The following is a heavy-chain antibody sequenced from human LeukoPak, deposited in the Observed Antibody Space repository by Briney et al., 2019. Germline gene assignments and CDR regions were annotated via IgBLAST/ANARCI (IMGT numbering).Heavy chain of an antibody. CDR3: ARDPPGEQWLGIYYYYGMDV. D-gene: IGHD6-19*01. CDR1: GFTFSSYG. Sequence: GGSLGLSCAASGFTFSSYGMHWVRQAPGKGLEWVAVIWYDGSNKYYADSVKGRFTISRDNSKNTLYLQMNSLRAEDTAVYYCARDPPGEQWLGIYYYYGMDVWGQGTTVTVSS. J-gene: IGHJ6*02. CDR2: IWYDGSNK. V-gene: IGHV3-33*01.